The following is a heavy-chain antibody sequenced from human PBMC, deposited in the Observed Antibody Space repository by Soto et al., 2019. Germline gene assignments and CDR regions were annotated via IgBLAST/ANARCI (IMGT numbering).Heavy chain of an antibody. Sequence: PGGSLRLSCAASKFTFSTYAMTWVRQAPGKGLEWVSDISGSGDNTYYADSVKGRFTISRDNSKNTLYLQMNSLRAEDTAVYYCAVPSRDYGDHEAFDPWGQGTLVTVSS. CDR1: KFTFSTYA. CDR2: ISGSGDNT. V-gene: IGHV3-23*01. CDR3: AVPSRDYGDHEAFDP. D-gene: IGHD4-17*01. J-gene: IGHJ5*02.